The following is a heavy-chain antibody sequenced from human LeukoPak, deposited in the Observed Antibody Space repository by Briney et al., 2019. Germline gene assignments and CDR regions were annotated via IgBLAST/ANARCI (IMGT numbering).Heavy chain of an antibody. V-gene: IGHV3-30*02. CDR2: IRYDGSNK. CDR1: GFTFSSYG. D-gene: IGHD3-10*01. J-gene: IGHJ3*02. CDR3: AKALSGGEQRDAFDI. Sequence: GGSLRLSCAASGFTFSSYGMHWVRQAPGKGLEWVAFIRYDGSNKYYADSVKGRFTISRDNSKNTLYLQMNSLRAEDTAVYHCAKALSGGEQRDAFDIWGQRTMVTVSS.